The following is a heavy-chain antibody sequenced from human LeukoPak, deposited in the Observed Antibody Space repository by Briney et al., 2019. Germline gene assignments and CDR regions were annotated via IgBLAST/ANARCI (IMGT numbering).Heavy chain of an antibody. CDR2: IYPRDGST. J-gene: IGHJ6*02. CDR3: AKDDRIYYYYGMDV. D-gene: IGHD2-21*01. Sequence: GASVKVSCKASGYTFTSNYIHWVRQAPGQGLEWMGMIYPRDGSTSYAQKFQGRVTVTRDTSTSTVHMELSGLRSEDTAVYYCAKDDRIYYYYGMDVWGQGTTVTVSS. CDR1: GYTFTSNY. V-gene: IGHV1-46*01.